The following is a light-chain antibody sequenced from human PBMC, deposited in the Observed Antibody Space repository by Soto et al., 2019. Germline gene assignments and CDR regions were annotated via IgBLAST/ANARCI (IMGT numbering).Light chain of an antibody. Sequence: QSVLTQPPSASGTPGQRVTISCSGSSSNIGSNTVNWYQQLPGTAPKLLIYSNNQRPSGVPDRFSGSKSGTSASLAISGLQFEDEADYYCSSYTSSSTLVVFGGGTQLTVL. CDR2: SNN. CDR1: SSNIGSNT. V-gene: IGLV1-44*01. CDR3: SSYTSSSTLVV. J-gene: IGLJ2*01.